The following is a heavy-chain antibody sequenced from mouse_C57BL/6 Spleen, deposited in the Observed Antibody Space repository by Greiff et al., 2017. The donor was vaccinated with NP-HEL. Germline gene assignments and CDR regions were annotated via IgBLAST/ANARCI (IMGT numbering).Heavy chain of an antibody. V-gene: IGHV5-6*01. Sequence: EVQLVESGGDLVKPGGSLKLSCAASGFTFSSYGMSWVRQTPDKRLEWVATISSGGSYTYYPDSVKGRFTISRDNAKNTLYLQMSSLKSEDTAMYYCARHEEVTGAMDYWGQGTSVTVSS. CDR1: GFTFSSYG. CDR3: ARHEEVTGAMDY. J-gene: IGHJ4*01. CDR2: ISSGGSYT.